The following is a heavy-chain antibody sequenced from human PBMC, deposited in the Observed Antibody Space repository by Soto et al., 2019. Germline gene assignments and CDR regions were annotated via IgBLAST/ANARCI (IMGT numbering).Heavy chain of an antibody. D-gene: IGHD5-12*01. V-gene: IGHV3-30-3*01. J-gene: IGHJ4*02. CDR3: ARAPGSGYDYVYFDY. CDR2: ISYDGSNK. CDR1: GFTVSSYG. Sequence: GGSLRLSCAASGFTVSSYGMHWVRQAPGKGLEWVAVISYDGSNKYYADSVKGRFTISRDNSKNTLYLQMNSLRAEDTAVYYCARAPGSGYDYVYFDYWGQGTLVTVSS.